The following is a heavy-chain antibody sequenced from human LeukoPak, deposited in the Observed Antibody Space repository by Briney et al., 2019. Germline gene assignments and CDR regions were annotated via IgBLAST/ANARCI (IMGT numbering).Heavy chain of an antibody. CDR1: GFSLSNYW. J-gene: IGHJ4*02. CDR2: IKQDGSEK. D-gene: IGHD7-27*01. V-gene: IGHV3-7*01. Sequence: GGSLRLSCAASGFSLSNYWMNWVRQAPGKGLEWVANIKQDGSEKNYVDSVKGRFSISRDNAKNSLILQMNGLRDEDTAVYYCARGVWAPFDSWGQGTLVSVSS. CDR3: ARGVWAPFDS.